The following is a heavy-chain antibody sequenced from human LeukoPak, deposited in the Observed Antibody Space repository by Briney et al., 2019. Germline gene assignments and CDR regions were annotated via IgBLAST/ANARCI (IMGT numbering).Heavy chain of an antibody. CDR1: GGTFSSYA. D-gene: IGHD3-9*01. CDR2: ISAYNGNT. CDR3: ACRYFDWSYDY. Sequence: ASVKVSCKASGGTFSSYAISWVRQAPGQGLEWMGWISAYNGNTNYAQKLQGRVTMTTDTSTSTAYMELRSLRSDDTAVYYCACRYFDWSYDYWGQGTLVTVSS. V-gene: IGHV1-18*01. J-gene: IGHJ4*02.